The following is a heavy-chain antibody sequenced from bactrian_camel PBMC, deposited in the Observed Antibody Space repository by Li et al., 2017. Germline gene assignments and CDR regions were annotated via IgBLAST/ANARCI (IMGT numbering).Heavy chain of an antibody. CDR2: MDSGGVT. D-gene: IGHD5*01. CDR1: GFTFSSYT. J-gene: IGHJ4*01. CDR3: AATTRLPTAWPPEEGEYDI. Sequence: DVQLVESGGGLVQPGGSLRLSCAVSGFTFSSYTMSWVRQAPGKGLEWVSAMDSGGVTHYGDSVKGRFTLSRDNGENTLYLQMNCLKPEDTAMYYCAATTRLPTAWPPEEGEYDIWGQGTQVTVS. V-gene: IGHV3S31*01.